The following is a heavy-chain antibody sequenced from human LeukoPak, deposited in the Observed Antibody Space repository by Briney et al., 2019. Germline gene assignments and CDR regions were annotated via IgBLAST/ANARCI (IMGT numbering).Heavy chain of an antibody. CDR3: ARGDYDIATGQIFNFDY. J-gene: IGHJ4*02. V-gene: IGHV1-69*01. CDR1: GGTFSSYA. CDR2: IIPIFGTA. D-gene: IGHD3-9*01. Sequence: SVTVSCMASGGTFSSYAISWVRPAPGQGLEWIGGIIPIFGTANYAQKFQGRVTITADASTSTAYMELSSLRSEDTAVYYCARGDYDIATGQIFNFDYWGQGTLVTVSS.